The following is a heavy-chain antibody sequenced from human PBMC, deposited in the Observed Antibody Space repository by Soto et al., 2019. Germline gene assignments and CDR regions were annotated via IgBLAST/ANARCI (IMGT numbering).Heavy chain of an antibody. Sequence: QVQLQESGPGLVKPSQTLSLTCTVSAGSISSGGYYWSWIRQHPGKGLEWIGYLYYSGSTNYNPSLTSRVTISVDTSKNQFSLKLSSVPAADTAVYYCASGTEVSPSWDVWGQGTTVTVSS. J-gene: IGHJ6*02. D-gene: IGHD1-26*01. CDR2: LYYSGST. CDR3: ASGTEVSPSWDV. CDR1: AGSISSGGYY. V-gene: IGHV4-31*03.